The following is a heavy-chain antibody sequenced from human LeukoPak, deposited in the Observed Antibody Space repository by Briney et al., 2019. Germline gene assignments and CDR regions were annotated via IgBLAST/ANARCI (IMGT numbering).Heavy chain of an antibody. V-gene: IGHV1-8*01. J-gene: IGHJ4*02. CDR1: GYTFTSYD. Sequence: ASVKVSCKASGYTFTSYDINWARQATGQGLEWMGWMNPNSGNTGYAQKFQGRVTMTRNTSISTAYMELSSLRSEDTAVYYCARTRRYCSSTSCYTGGGYWGQGTLVTVSS. CDR3: ARTRRYCSSTSCYTGGGY. CDR2: MNPNSGNT. D-gene: IGHD2-2*02.